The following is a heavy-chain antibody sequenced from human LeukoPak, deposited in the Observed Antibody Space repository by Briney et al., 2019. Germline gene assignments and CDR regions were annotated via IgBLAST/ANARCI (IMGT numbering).Heavy chain of an antibody. J-gene: IGHJ4*02. CDR1: GFTFSSYA. CDR3: AKDRGWSTGYSGSYLTV. Sequence: PGGSLRLSCAASGFTFSSYAMSWVRQPPGKGLEWVSPISGSGGSTYYADSVKGRFTICRDNSKNTLYLQMNSLRAEDTAVYYCAKDRGWSTGYSGSYLTVWGQGTLVTVSS. V-gene: IGHV3-23*01. CDR2: ISGSGGST. D-gene: IGHD1-26*01.